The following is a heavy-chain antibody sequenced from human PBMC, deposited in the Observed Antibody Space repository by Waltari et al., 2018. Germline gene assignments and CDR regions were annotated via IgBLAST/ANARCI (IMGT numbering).Heavy chain of an antibody. V-gene: IGHV3-7*01. D-gene: IGHD6-13*01. CDR1: GFTFSSYW. Sequence: EVQLVESGGGWVQPGGDLRHSCAASGFTFSSYWMSWVRQAPGKGLGGVANIKQDGSEKYYVDSGKGRFTLSRDNAKNSLYLQMNSLRAEDTAGYYCARVVAAAVDYWGQGTLVTVSS. CDR2: IKQDGSEK. CDR3: ARVVAAAVDY. J-gene: IGHJ4*02.